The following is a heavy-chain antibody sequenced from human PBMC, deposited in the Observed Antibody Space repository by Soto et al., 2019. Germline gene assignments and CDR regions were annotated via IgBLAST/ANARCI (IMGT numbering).Heavy chain of an antibody. D-gene: IGHD3-10*01. CDR2: ISYTGST. J-gene: IGHJ5*02. V-gene: IGHV4-59*13. CDR3: ASVGELPVWFDP. CDR1: GDSISSYY. Sequence: QVQLQESGPGLVKPSETLSLTCTVSGDSISSYYWSWIRQPPGKGLEWVGYISYTGSTIYNPSLESRATISLDTSKNHVALSLNSVTVAATAVYYCASVGELPVWFDPWGRGTLATVPS.